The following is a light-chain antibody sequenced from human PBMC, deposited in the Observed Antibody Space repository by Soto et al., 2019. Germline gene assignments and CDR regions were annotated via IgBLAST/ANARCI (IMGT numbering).Light chain of an antibody. Sequence: DIQMTQSPSLLSASVGDRVTISCRASQGISNYLAWFQQKPGKASKALIYAVSSWQSGVPSKFRGSGPRTDYPLNISSLQPEDFSTYYCHQYNSYQLPFGGGTKVEIK. CDR1: QGISNY. J-gene: IGKJ4*02. V-gene: IGKV1-16*02. CDR2: AVS. CDR3: HQYNSYQLP.